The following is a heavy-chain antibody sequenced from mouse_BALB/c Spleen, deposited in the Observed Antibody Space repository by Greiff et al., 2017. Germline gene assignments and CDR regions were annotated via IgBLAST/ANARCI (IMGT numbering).Heavy chain of an antibody. V-gene: IGHV1S135*01. CDR2: IDPFNGGT. CDR1: GYSFTSYY. CDR3: AKGRAGYFDY. D-gene: IGHD3-3*01. Sequence: VQLQQSGPELMKPGASVKISCKASGYSFTSYYMHWVKQSHGKSLEWIGYIDPFNGGTSYNQKFKGKATLTVDKSSSTAYMHLSSLTSEDSAVYYCAKGRAGYFDYWGQGTTLTVSP. J-gene: IGHJ2*01.